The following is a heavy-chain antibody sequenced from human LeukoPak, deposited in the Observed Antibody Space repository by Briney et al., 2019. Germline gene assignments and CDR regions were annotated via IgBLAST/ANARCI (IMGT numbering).Heavy chain of an antibody. Sequence: GSLRLSCAASGFTFSTYAMTWVRQAPGKGLEWVSGIFGSGGSAHYADSVKGRFTISRDNSQNTVYLQMNSLRAEDTAVYYCGKTTTGYSSGRNPAWPVDYWGQGTLVTVSS. D-gene: IGHD6-19*01. J-gene: IGHJ4*02. CDR3: GKTTTGYSSGRNPAWPVDY. CDR1: GFTFSTYA. V-gene: IGHV3-23*01. CDR2: IFGSGGSA.